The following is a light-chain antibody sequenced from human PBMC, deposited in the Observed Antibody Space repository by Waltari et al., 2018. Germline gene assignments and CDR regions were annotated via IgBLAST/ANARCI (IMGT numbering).Light chain of an antibody. V-gene: IGLV1-47*01. J-gene: IGLJ3*02. Sequence: QSVLTQPPSASGTPGPRVTISCSGSSSNIGSNYVSWYQQLPGTAPKLLIYRNNQRPSGVPDRFSGSKSGTSASLAISGLRSEDEADYYCAAWDDSLSGWVFGGGTKLTVL. CDR3: AAWDDSLSGWV. CDR1: SSNIGSNY. CDR2: RNN.